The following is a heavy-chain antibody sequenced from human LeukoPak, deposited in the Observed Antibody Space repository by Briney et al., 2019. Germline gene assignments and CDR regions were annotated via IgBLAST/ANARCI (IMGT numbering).Heavy chain of an antibody. V-gene: IGHV4-34*01. CDR1: GGSFSGYY. J-gene: IGHJ4*02. CDR2: INHSGST. D-gene: IGHD6-19*01. Sequence: PSETLSLTCAVYGGSFSGYYWSWIRQPPGKGLEWIGEINHSGSTNYNPSLKSRVTISVDTSKNQFSLKLSSVTAADTAVYYCARIGDSSGWFQIDYWGQGTLVTVSS. CDR3: ARIGDSSGWFQIDY.